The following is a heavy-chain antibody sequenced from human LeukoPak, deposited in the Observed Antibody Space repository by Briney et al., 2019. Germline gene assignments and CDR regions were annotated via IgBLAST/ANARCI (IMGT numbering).Heavy chain of an antibody. J-gene: IGHJ4*02. CDR1: GGSISSYY. CDR2: IYYSGST. Sequence: PSETLSLTCTVSGGSISSYYWSWIRQPPGKGLDWIGYIYYSGSTNYNPSLKSRVTISVDTSKNQFSLKLSSVTAADTAVYYCARWSIPAATGDYWGQGTLVTVSS. CDR3: ARWSIPAATGDY. V-gene: IGHV4-59*01. D-gene: IGHD2-2*01.